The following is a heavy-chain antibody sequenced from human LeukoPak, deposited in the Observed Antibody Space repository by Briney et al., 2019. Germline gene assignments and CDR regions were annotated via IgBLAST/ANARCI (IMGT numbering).Heavy chain of an antibody. Sequence: PGGSLRLSCAASGFTFSSYWMHWVRQAPGKGLVRVSRINSDGSSTSYADSVKGRFTISRDNAKNSLYLQMNSLRAEDTAVYYCARDNGWELGYWGQGTLVTVSS. CDR3: ARDNGWELGY. CDR1: GFTFSSYW. V-gene: IGHV3-74*01. D-gene: IGHD1-26*01. CDR2: INSDGSST. J-gene: IGHJ4*02.